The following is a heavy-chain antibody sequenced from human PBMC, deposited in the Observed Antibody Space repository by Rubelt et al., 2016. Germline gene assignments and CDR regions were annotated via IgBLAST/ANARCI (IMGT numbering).Heavy chain of an antibody. CDR3: ARFAIGGHSSGYLFDY. V-gene: IGHV1-2*02. CDR1: GYTFTGYY. Sequence: QVQLVQSGAEVKKPGASVKVSCKASGYTFTGYYMHWVRQAPGQGLEWMGWINPNSGGTNYAQEFQGRVTMTGDTSISTAYMELSRLRADDTAVYYCARFAIGGHSSGYLFDYWGQGTLVTVSS. D-gene: IGHD3-22*01. CDR2: INPNSGGT. J-gene: IGHJ4*02.